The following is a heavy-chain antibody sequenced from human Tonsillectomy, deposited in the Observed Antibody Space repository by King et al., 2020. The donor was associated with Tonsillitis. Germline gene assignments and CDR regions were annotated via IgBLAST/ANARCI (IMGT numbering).Heavy chain of an antibody. J-gene: IGHJ6*02. V-gene: IGHV3-23*04. D-gene: IGHD6-6*01. CDR3: AKAPDGTPSITPRYYYYGMDV. Sequence: VQLVESGGGLVQPGGSLRLSCAASGFTFSSYAMSWVRQAPGKGLEWVSALSGSGGSTYYADSVKGRFTISRDNSNNTLFLQMNSLRTEDTAVYYCAKAPDGTPSITPRYYYYGMDVWGQGTTVTVSS. CDR2: LSGSGGST. CDR1: GFTFSSYA.